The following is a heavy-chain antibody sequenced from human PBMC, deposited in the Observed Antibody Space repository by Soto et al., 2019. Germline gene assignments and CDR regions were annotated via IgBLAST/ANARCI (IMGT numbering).Heavy chain of an antibody. V-gene: IGHV4-59*01. Sequence: PSETLSLTCTVSGGSLSSYYWSWIRQPPGKGLEWIGYIYYSGSTNYNPSLKSRVTISVDTSKNQFSLKLSSVTAADTAVYYCARALSSSWYVYWFDPWGQGTLVTVSS. CDR3: ARALSSSWYVYWFDP. J-gene: IGHJ5*02. CDR1: GGSLSSYY. D-gene: IGHD6-13*01. CDR2: IYYSGST.